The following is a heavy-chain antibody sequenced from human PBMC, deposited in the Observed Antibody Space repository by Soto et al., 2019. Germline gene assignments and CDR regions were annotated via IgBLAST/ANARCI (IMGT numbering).Heavy chain of an antibody. D-gene: IGHD6-13*01. Sequence: SETLSLTGTVSGGSISSGGYYWSWIRQPPGKGLEWIGYIYYSGSTYYNPSLKSRVTISVDTSKNQFSLKLSSVTAADTAVYYCARVGYSSSWPIFDYWGQGTLVTVS. J-gene: IGHJ4*02. V-gene: IGHV4-30-4*01. CDR3: ARVGYSSSWPIFDY. CDR1: GGSISSGGYY. CDR2: IYYSGST.